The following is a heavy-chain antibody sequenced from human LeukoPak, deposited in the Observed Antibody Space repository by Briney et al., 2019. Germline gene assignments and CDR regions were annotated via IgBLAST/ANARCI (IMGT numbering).Heavy chain of an antibody. CDR1: GGSFSGYY. CDR3: ARGGGLWWELIRRDFDY. J-gene: IGHJ4*02. V-gene: IGHV4-34*01. D-gene: IGHD1-26*01. CDR2: INHSGST. Sequence: KPSETLSLTCAVYGGSFSGYYWSWIRQPPGKGLEWIGEINHSGSTNYNPSLKSRVTISVDTSKNQFSLKLSSVTAADTAVYYCARGGGLWWELIRRDFDYWGQGTLVTVSS.